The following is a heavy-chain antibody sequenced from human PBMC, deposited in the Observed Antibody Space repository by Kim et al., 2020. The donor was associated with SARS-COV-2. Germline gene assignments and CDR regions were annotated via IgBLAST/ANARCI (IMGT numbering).Heavy chain of an antibody. CDR3: AAEYYDYVWGSYRRESFFDY. V-gene: IGHV1-69*13. Sequence: SVKVSCKASGGTFSSYAISWVRQAPGQGLEWMGGIIPIFGTANYAQKFQGRVTITADESTSTAYMELSSLRSEDTAVYYCAAEYYDYVWGSYRRESFFDYWGQGTLVTVSS. CDR1: GGTFSSYA. D-gene: IGHD3-16*01. J-gene: IGHJ4*02. CDR2: IIPIFGTA.